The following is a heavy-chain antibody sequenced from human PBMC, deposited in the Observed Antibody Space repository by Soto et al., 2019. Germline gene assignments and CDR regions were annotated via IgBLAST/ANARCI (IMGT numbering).Heavy chain of an antibody. CDR3: AKDLYDSSGYYLGAFDI. D-gene: IGHD3-22*01. Sequence: GGSLRLSCAASGFTFSSYGMHWVRQAPGKGLEWVAVISYDGSNKYYADSVKGRFTISRDNSKNTLYLQMNSLRAEDTAVYYCAKDLYDSSGYYLGAFDIWGQGTMVT. CDR1: GFTFSSYG. J-gene: IGHJ3*02. CDR2: ISYDGSNK. V-gene: IGHV3-30*18.